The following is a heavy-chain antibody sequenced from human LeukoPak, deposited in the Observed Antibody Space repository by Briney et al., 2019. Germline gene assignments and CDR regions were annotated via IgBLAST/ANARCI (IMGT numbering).Heavy chain of an antibody. CDR3: ARQYSSSWKLFDY. J-gene: IGHJ4*02. CDR1: GYSFTSYW. CDR2: IYPGDSDT. Sequence: GESLKISCKGPGYSFTSYWIGWVRQMPGKGLEWMGIIYPGDSDTRYSPSFQGQVTISADKSISTAYLQWSSLKASDTAMYYCARQYSSSWKLFDYWGQGTLVTVSS. D-gene: IGHD6-13*01. V-gene: IGHV5-51*01.